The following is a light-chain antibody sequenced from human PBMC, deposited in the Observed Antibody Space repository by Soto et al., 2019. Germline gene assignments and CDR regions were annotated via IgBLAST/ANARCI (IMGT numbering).Light chain of an antibody. Sequence: QSALTQPASVSGSPGQSITISCTGTSSDVGGYNYVSWYQQHPGKAPKVMIYEVSNRPSGVSNRFSGSKSGKTASLTISGLQAEDEDDYYCNSYSSTTPLCVFGTGTKVA. CDR2: EVS. CDR3: NSYSSTTPLCV. CDR1: SSDVGGYNY. V-gene: IGLV2-14*01. J-gene: IGLJ1*01.